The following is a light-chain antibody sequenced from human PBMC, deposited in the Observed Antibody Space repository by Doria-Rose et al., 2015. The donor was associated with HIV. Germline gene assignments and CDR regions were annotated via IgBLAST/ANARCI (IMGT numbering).Light chain of an antibody. CDR1: EAISSW. Sequence: IRLTQSPSSVSASVGDRVTITCRASEAISSWLVWYQQKTGKAPKVLIYAASTLQSGVPSRCSSSGFGTDFTLTSSILHVEDSATYYCQQSNSFNITFGQGKRRESK. CDR2: AAS. J-gene: IGKJ5*01. CDR3: QQSNSFNIT. V-gene: IGKV1-12*01.